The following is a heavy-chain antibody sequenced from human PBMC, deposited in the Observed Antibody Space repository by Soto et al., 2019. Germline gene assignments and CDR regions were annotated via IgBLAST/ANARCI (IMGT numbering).Heavy chain of an antibody. V-gene: IGHV6-1*01. CDR3: ARAVDVWFDP. CDR2: TYYRSKWST. CDR1: GDGVSSNRVT. Sequence: SQTLSLTCVISGDGVSSNRVTWNWIRQSPSRGLEWLGRTYYRSKWSTDYAASLKSRITINSDTSKNHFSLQLNSVTPEDTAVYYCARAVDVWFDPWGQGTRVTVSS. J-gene: IGHJ5*02.